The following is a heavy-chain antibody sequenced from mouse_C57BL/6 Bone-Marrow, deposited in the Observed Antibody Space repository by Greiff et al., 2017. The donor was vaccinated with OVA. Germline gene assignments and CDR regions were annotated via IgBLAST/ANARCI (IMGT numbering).Heavy chain of an antibody. CDR2: INPSTGGT. J-gene: IGHJ4*01. V-gene: IGHV1-42*01. Sequence: VQLQQSGPELVKPGASVKISCKASGYSFTGYYLNWVKQSPEKSLEWIGEINPSTGGTTYNQKFKAKATLTVDKSSSTAYMQLKSLTSEDSAVDYCARPLSAYAMDYWGQGTSVTVSS. CDR1: GYSFTGYY. CDR3: ARPLSAYAMDY.